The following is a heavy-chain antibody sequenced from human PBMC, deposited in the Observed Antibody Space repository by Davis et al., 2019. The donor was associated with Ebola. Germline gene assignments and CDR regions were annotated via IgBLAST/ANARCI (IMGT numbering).Heavy chain of an antibody. Sequence: MPSETLSLTCAVYGGSFSGYYWSWIRQPPGKGLEWIGEINHSGSTNYNPSLKSRVTISVDTSKNQFSLKLSSVTAADTAVYYCARGRITYFDYWGQGTQVTVSS. CDR3: ARGRITYFDY. V-gene: IGHV4-34*01. CDR2: INHSGST. J-gene: IGHJ4*02. CDR1: GGSFSGYY.